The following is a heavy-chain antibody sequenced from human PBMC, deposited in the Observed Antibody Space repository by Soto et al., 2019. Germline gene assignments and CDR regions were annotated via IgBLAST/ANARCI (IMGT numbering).Heavy chain of an antibody. CDR3: SRDDVYCSGGSCYGVPIDV. D-gene: IGHD2-15*01. CDR2: IQSGGST. CDR1: GFTVSSHY. Sequence: EVQLVESGGDLVQPGGSLRLSCAASGFTVSSHYMNWVRQAPGKGLEWVSLIQSGGSTFYADSVKGRFTISRDSYKNTLFLQMNSLGVEDTAMYYCSRDDVYCSGGSCYGVPIDVWGRGTTVTVSS. V-gene: IGHV3-66*01. J-gene: IGHJ6*03.